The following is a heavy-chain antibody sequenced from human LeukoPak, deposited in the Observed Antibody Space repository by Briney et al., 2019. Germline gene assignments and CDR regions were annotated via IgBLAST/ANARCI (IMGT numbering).Heavy chain of an antibody. CDR1: GDGISSSSFT. CDR2: TYYMSNWYN. CDR3: ARADMIQARQFDAFDI. J-gene: IGHJ3*02. Sequence: SQTLSLTCAISGDGISSSSFTWNWIRQSPSRGLEWLGRTYYMSNWYNDYAVSVKSRLIINPDTSKNQFSLHLNFVTPEDTAVYYCARADMIQARQFDAFDIWGQGTMVTVSS. V-gene: IGHV6-1*01. D-gene: IGHD3-16*01.